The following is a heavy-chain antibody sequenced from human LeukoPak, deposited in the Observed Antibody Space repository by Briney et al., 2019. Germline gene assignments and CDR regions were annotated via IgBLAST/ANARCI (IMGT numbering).Heavy chain of an antibody. CDR3: AKDRAPDTGWNFDY. V-gene: IGHV3-23*01. CDR1: GFTLTTYA. J-gene: IGHJ4*02. Sequence: GGSLRLSCAASGFTLTTYAMNWVREAPGKGLEWVSAVVGNGNTYYADSVKGRFTISRDTSKNMLYLQMNSLRVEDTAIYYCAKDRAPDTGWNFDYWGQGTLVSVSS. D-gene: IGHD6-19*01. CDR2: VVGNGNT.